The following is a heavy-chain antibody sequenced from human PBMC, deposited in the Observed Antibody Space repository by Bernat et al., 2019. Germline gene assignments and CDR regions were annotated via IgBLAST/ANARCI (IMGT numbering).Heavy chain of an antibody. V-gene: IGHV3-23*04. J-gene: IGHJ6*02. Sequence: DVQLVQSGGDLVQPGGSLRLSCAASGFTFSSYAMSWVRQAPGKGLEWVSAISGSGGSTYYADSVKGRFTISRDNSKNTLYLQMNSLRAEDTAVYYCAKEDIVVVVATSYGMDVWGQGTTVTVSS. CDR2: ISGSGGST. D-gene: IGHD2-15*01. CDR3: AKEDIVVVVATSYGMDV. CDR1: GFTFSSYA.